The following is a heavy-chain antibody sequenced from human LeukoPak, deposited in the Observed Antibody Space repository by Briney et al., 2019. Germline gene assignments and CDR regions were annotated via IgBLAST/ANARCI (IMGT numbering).Heavy chain of an antibody. D-gene: IGHD3-9*01. J-gene: IGHJ4*02. CDR1: GLTLSSNW. CDR2: INSDGSST. Sequence: PGGSLRLSCAASGLTLSSNWMHWVRHAPGKGLVRVSRINSDGSSTSYADSVKGRFTISRDNAKNTLYLQMHSLRAEDTAVYYCARGPRYFDWSPSDYWGQGTLVTVSS. V-gene: IGHV3-74*01. CDR3: ARGPRYFDWSPSDY.